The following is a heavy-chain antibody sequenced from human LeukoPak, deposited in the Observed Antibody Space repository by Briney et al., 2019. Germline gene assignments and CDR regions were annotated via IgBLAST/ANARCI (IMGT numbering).Heavy chain of an antibody. J-gene: IGHJ4*02. V-gene: IGHV3-53*01. CDR1: GFIVSSTY. CDR3: ARGTQVRAAAFRN. Sequence: GGSLRLSCAASGFIVSSTYMSWVRQAPGKGLEWVPFLHTDDTTYYADSVKGRFTISKDNSKNTLYFQLNSLRVEDTAVYYCARGTQVRAAAFRNLGQGTLVTVSS. CDR2: LHTDDTT. D-gene: IGHD2-15*01.